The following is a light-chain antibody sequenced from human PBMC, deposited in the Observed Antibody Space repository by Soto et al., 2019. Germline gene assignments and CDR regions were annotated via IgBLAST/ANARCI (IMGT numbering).Light chain of an antibody. CDR1: SSDVVGYNY. J-gene: IGLJ1*01. CDR2: EVN. Sequence: QSVLTQPPSASGSPGQSVAISCTGTSSDVVGYNYVSWYQQHPGKAPKLMIYEVNKRPSGVPDRFAGSKSGNTASLTVSGLQAEDEADYYCSSYAGSINVFGTGTKVAGL. V-gene: IGLV2-8*01. CDR3: SSYAGSINV.